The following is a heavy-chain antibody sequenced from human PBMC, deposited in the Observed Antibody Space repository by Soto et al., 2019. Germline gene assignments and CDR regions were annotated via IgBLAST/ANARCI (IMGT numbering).Heavy chain of an antibody. CDR2: IYYSGST. CDR3: ARLSTMVRGVLDY. J-gene: IGHJ4*02. D-gene: IGHD3-10*01. Sequence: SETLSLTCTVSGGSISSGGYYWSWIRQHPGKGLEWIGYIYYSGSTYYNPSLKSRVTISVDTSKNQFSLKLSSVTAADTAVYYCARLSTMVRGVLDYWGQGTLVTVSS. V-gene: IGHV4-31*03. CDR1: GGSISSGGYY.